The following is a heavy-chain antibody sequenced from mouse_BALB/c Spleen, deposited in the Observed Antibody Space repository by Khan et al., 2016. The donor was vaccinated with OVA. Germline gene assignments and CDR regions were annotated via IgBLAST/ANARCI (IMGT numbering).Heavy chain of an antibody. D-gene: IGHD2-14*01. Sequence: VQLQESGAELARPGASVKMSCKASGYTFTTYTMHWVKQRPGQGLEWIGYINPSNGYTNYNQKFKDQSTLTADKSSSTAYMQLSSLTSDYSAVYYCAREGAYYRSDGWFSYWGQGTLVTVSA. J-gene: IGHJ3*01. CDR1: GYTFTTYT. CDR2: INPSNGYT. CDR3: AREGAYYRSDGWFSY. V-gene: IGHV1-4*01.